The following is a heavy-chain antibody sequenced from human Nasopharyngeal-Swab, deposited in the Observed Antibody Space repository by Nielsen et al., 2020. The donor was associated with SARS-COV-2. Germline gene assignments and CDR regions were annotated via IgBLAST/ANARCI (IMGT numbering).Heavy chain of an antibody. CDR2: INPGTVNT. J-gene: IGHJ6*03. CDR3: ARASGVDYYYYMDV. CDR1: GYTFTNYG. V-gene: IGHV1-3*01. Sequence: ASVKVSCKVSGYTFTNYGIHWVRQAPGQRLEWMGWINPGTVNTKYSQKFQGRVTISRDTSASTAYMELSSLRSEDTAAYYCARASGVDYYYYMDVWGNGTTVTVSS.